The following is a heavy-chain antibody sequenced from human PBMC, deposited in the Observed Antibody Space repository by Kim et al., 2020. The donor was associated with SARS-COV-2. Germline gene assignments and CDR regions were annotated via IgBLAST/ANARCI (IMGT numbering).Heavy chain of an antibody. Sequence: GGSLRLSCAASGFTFGDYAMHWVRQAPGKGLEWVSGISWNSGSIGYADSVKGRFTISRDNAKNSLYLQMNSLRAEDTALYYCAKATGPDVLRYFDLPLSGYGMDVWGQGTTVTVSS. CDR3: AKATGPDVLRYFDLPLSGYGMDV. CDR1: GFTFGDYA. D-gene: IGHD3-9*01. J-gene: IGHJ6*02. V-gene: IGHV3-9*01. CDR2: ISWNSGSI.